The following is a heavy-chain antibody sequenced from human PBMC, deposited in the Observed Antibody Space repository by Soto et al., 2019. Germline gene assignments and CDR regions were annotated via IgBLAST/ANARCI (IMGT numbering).Heavy chain of an antibody. V-gene: IGHV3-23*01. D-gene: IGHD1-1*01. J-gene: IGHJ4*02. CDR1: GVTFKNYA. CDR3: AKGRGQNWYFDY. CDR2: ISPSGGTT. Sequence: EVQLLESGGGSVQPGWSLRLSCAASGVTFKNYAMNWVRRPPGKGLEWVSRISPSGGTTYYADSVKGRFSISRDSLAGTLYLQMTSLRADDTALYYSAKGRGQNWYFDYWGQGTLVTVSP.